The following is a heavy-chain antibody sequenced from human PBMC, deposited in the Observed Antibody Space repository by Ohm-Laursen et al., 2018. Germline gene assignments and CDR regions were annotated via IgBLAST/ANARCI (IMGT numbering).Heavy chain of an antibody. CDR2: ISSSGSTI. Sequence: SLRLSCTASGFTFSDYYMSWNRQAPGKGLEWVSYISSSGSTIYYADSVKGRFTISRDNSKNTLYLQMNSLRAEDTAVYYCAKDIEPAAIGTDSSSYYYYGMDVWGQGTTVTVSS. J-gene: IGHJ6*02. CDR1: GFTFSDYY. CDR3: AKDIEPAAIGTDSSSYYYYGMDV. D-gene: IGHD2-2*01. V-gene: IGHV3-11*01.